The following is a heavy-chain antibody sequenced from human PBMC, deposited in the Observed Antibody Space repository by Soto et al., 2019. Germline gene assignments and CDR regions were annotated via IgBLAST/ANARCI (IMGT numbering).Heavy chain of an antibody. J-gene: IGHJ4*02. CDR1: GCSISSYY. CDR2: IYYRGST. V-gene: IGHV4-59*01. CDR3: ARVRRYGDYELDC. D-gene: IGHD4-17*01. Sequence: QVQLQESGPGLVKPSETLALTCTVSGCSISSYYWSWIRQPPGQGLEWIGYIYYRGSTNYHPSLKSRVTMSVDTYKNQFSLQLSSVTAADTAVYYCARVRRYGDYELDCWGQGTLVTVSS.